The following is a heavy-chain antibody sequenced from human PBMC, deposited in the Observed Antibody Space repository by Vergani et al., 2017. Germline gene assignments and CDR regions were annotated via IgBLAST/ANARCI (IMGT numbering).Heavy chain of an antibody. Sequence: QVQLQESGPGLLKPSETLSLTCAVYGGSFSGYYWSWIRQPPGKGLEWIGEINHSGSTNYNPSLKSRVTISVDTSKNQFSLKLSSVTAADTAVYYCARDRVYYYDSSGYSPYDAFDIWGQGTMVTVSS. V-gene: IGHV4-34*09. J-gene: IGHJ3*02. CDR3: ARDRVYYYDSSGYSPYDAFDI. CDR2: INHSGST. D-gene: IGHD3-22*01. CDR1: GGSFSGYY.